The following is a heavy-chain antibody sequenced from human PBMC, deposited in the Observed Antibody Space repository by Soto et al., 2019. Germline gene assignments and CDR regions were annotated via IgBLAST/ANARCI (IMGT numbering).Heavy chain of an antibody. V-gene: IGHV4-38-2*02. CDR1: SSPINRRYY. CDR3: ARNNSGRNFDY. D-gene: IGHD6-19*01. J-gene: IGHJ4*02. Sequence: WETLSPTCTGSSSPINRRYYLGWIRQTPGKGLEWVASIYHSGSTHYNPSLKSRATISVDTSNNQFSLRLSSVTAADTAIYYCARNNSGRNFDYWGQGTQVTVSS. CDR2: IYHSGST.